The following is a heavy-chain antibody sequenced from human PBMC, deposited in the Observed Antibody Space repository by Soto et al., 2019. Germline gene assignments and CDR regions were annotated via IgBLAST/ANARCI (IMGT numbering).Heavy chain of an antibody. CDR2: IYHSGST. CDR3: ARGAIAAQAFDS. Sequence: SETLSLTGALSGYSISSGYSWAWIRQPPGKGLEWIGSIYHSGSTYYNPSRKSRVTISGDTFKNQFSLKLSFVTAADTAVYYCARGAIAAQAFDSWGQGTLVTVSS. V-gene: IGHV4-38-2*01. D-gene: IGHD6-13*01. J-gene: IGHJ4*02. CDR1: GYSISSGYS.